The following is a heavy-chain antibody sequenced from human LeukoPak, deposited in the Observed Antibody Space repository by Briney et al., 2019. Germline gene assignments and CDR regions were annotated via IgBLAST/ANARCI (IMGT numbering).Heavy chain of an antibody. V-gene: IGHV3-48*02. CDR1: GFTFSSYS. D-gene: IGHD3-22*01. CDR3: ARDPHYYDSSGYYSDAFDI. Sequence: GGSLRLSCAASGFTFSSYSMNWVRQAPGKGLEWVSYISSSSSTIYYADSVKGRLTISRDNAKNSLYLQMNSLRDEDTAVYYCARDPHYYDSSGYYSDAFDIWGQGTMVTVSS. J-gene: IGHJ3*02. CDR2: ISSSSSTI.